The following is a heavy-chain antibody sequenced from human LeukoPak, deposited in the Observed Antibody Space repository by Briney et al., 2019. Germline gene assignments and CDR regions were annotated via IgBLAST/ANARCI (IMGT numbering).Heavy chain of an antibody. V-gene: IGHV3-7*01. CDR2: IREDGSEK. CDR3: ARDLASHYYCSGSSFDY. CDR1: GFTLSTYW. J-gene: IGHJ4*02. D-gene: IGHD3-10*01. Sequence: GGSLRLSCTASGFTLSTYWMSWVRQAPGKGLVWVANIREDGSEKYYVDSVKGRFTISRDNAKNSLYLQRNSVRAEDTAVYYCARDLASHYYCSGSSFDYWGQGTLVTVSP.